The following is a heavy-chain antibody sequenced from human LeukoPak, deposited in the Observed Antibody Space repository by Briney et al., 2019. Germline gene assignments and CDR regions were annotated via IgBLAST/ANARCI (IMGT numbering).Heavy chain of an antibody. CDR3: AGGVTSILYFDY. Sequence: PSETLSLTCTVSGGSIASYYWTWIRQPPGKGLEWIGYIYHSGTTNSNPSLKSRVTISVDKSTNQFSLKLSSVTAADTAVYYCAGGVTSILYFDYWSQGTLVTVSS. J-gene: IGHJ4*02. V-gene: IGHV4-59*03. CDR2: IYHSGTT. D-gene: IGHD2-21*02. CDR1: GGSIASYY.